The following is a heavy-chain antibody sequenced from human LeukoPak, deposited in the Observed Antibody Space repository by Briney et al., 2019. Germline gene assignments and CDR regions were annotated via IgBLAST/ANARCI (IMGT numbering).Heavy chain of an antibody. Sequence: PSETLSLTCTVSGDSLSNYFWSWIRQPPGKELEYIGYIYYSGSTNYNPSLKSRVTISADTSKNQLSLKLNSVTAADTAVYYCARHVPYDSSDYTLTYWGQGTLVTVSS. V-gene: IGHV4-59*08. D-gene: IGHD3-22*01. CDR3: ARHVPYDSSDYTLTY. J-gene: IGHJ4*02. CDR1: GDSLSNYF. CDR2: IYYSGST.